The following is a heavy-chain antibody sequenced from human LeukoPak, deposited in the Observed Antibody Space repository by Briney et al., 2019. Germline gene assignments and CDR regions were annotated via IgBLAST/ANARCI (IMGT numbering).Heavy chain of an antibody. V-gene: IGHV4-30-4*08. D-gene: IGHD2-2*02. J-gene: IGHJ3*02. CDR1: GGSISSDDYY. CDR2: IYYSGST. Sequence: SQTLSLTCTVSGGSISSDDYYWSWIRQPPGKGLEWIGYIYYSGSTNYNPSLKSRVTISVDTSKNQFSLKLSSVTAADTAVYYCAREGIVVVPAAIGRAFDIWGQGTMVTVSS. CDR3: AREGIVVVPAAIGRAFDI.